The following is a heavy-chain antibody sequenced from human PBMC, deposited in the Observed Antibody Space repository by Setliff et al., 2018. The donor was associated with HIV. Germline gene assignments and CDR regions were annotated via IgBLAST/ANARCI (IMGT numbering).Heavy chain of an antibody. J-gene: IGHJ3*02. CDR1: GATFNSYA. CDR2: LIPIFGTA. V-gene: IGHV1-69*13. Sequence: GASVKVSCKASGATFNSYAITWVRQVPGQGLEWMGGLIPIFGTANYAQKFQGRVAITADESTSTAYMELSSLRSEDTAVYFCASKGGSENYPDSDAFDIWGQGTLVTVSS. CDR3: ASKGGSENYPDSDAFDI. D-gene: IGHD3-10*01.